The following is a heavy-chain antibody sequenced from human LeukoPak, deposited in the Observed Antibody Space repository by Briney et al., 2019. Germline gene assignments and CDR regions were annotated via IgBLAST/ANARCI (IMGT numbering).Heavy chain of an antibody. V-gene: IGHV4-34*01. CDR1: GGSFSGYY. CDR2: INHSGST. Sequence: SETLSLTCAVYGGSFSGYYWSWIRHPPGKGLEWIGEINHSGSTNYNPSLKSRVTISVDTSKNQFSLKLSSVTAADTAVYYCARRSTYYYGSGDWFDPWGQGTLVTVSS. D-gene: IGHD3-10*01. J-gene: IGHJ5*02. CDR3: ARRSTYYYGSGDWFDP.